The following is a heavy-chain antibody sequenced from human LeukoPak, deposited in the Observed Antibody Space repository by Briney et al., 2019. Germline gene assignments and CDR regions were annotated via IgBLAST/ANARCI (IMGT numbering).Heavy chain of an antibody. Sequence: PGGSLRLSCAASGFTFSTYAMHWVRQAPGKGLEWVAVISYDGNYKFYADSVKGRFTISRDNSKNTLYLQMNSLRAEDTAVYYCAKASAMIVVVSKHFDYWGQGTLVTVSS. CDR2: ISYDGNYK. CDR1: GFTFSTYA. D-gene: IGHD3-22*01. V-gene: IGHV3-30*04. J-gene: IGHJ4*02. CDR3: AKASAMIVVVSKHFDY.